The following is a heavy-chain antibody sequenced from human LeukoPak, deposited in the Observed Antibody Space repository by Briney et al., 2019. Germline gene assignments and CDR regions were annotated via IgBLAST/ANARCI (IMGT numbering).Heavy chain of an antibody. CDR1: GFTFSSYS. V-gene: IGHV3-21*01. J-gene: IGHJ3*02. Sequence: PGGSLRLSCAASGFTFSSYSMNWVRQAPGEGLEWVSSISSSSSYIYYADSVKGRFTISRDNAKNSLYLQMNSLRAEDTAVYYCASIWHYDILTGYPNAFDIWGQGTMVTVSS. D-gene: IGHD3-9*01. CDR2: ISSSSSYI. CDR3: ASIWHYDILTGYPNAFDI.